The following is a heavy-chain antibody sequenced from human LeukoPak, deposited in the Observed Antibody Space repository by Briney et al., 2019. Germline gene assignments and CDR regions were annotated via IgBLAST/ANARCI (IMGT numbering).Heavy chain of an antibody. Sequence: PGGSLRLSCSASGFTFSSFWMHWVRQAPGKGLVWVSRINLDGSGTTYADSVKGRFTISRDNAKNTLYLQMNSLRAEDTAMYYCARDQRGNWNDTPRYWGQGTLVTVPS. CDR2: INLDGSGT. CDR3: ARDQRGNWNDTPRY. V-gene: IGHV3-74*01. CDR1: GFTFSSFW. D-gene: IGHD1-1*01. J-gene: IGHJ4*02.